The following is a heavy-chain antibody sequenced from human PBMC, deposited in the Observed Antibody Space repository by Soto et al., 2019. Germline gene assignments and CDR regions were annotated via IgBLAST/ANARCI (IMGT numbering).Heavy chain of an antibody. V-gene: IGHV3-72*01. Sequence: ASGFTLSDHYVDWVRQAPGKGPEWVGRTRNKANSYTTEYAASVKGRFTISRDDSKNSLYLQMNSLKAEDTAVYYCARVVGGGYYFDYWGQGTLVTVSS. CDR3: ARVVGGGYYFDY. D-gene: IGHD2-15*01. CDR1: GFTLSDHY. CDR2: TRNKANSYTT. J-gene: IGHJ4*02.